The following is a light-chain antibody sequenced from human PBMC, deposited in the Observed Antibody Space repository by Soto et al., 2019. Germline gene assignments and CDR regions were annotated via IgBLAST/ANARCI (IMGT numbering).Light chain of an antibody. CDR3: QQYLNWPPQYT. J-gene: IGKJ2*01. CDR2: GAS. CDR1: QSVASN. V-gene: IGKV3-15*01. Sequence: EIVMTQSPASLSVSPGDEATLSCRASQSVASNVAWYQQKPGQGPRLLIHGASTRAVGVPARFSGSGSGTDFTLTINSLQSEDFAVYYCQQYLNWPPQYTFGQGTKLQIK.